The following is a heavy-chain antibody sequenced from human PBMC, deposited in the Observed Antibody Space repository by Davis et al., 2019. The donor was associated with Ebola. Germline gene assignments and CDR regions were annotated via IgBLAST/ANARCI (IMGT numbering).Heavy chain of an antibody. CDR3: AKGTTVTTLGWFDP. CDR2: ISGGGGST. CDR1: GFTFSSYA. V-gene: IGHV3-23*01. D-gene: IGHD4-17*01. J-gene: IGHJ5*02. Sequence: PGGSLRLSCAASGFTFSSYAMSWVRQAPGKGLEWVSGISGGGGSTYYADSVKGRFSISRDNSKDTLYLQMNSLRAEDTAVYYCAKGTTVTTLGWFDPWGQGTLVTVSS.